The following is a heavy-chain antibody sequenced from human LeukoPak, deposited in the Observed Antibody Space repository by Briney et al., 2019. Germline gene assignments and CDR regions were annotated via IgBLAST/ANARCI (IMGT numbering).Heavy chain of an antibody. CDR2: TKQDGSEK. CDR1: GFTFSSYW. D-gene: IGHD1-26*01. Sequence: GGSLRLSCVASGFTFSSYWMSWVRQAPWKGLEWVANTKQDGSEKYYVDSVKGRFTISRDNAQNSLYLQMNNLRDGDTAVYYCARGAGNYYIYWGQGTLVTVSS. V-gene: IGHV3-7*04. CDR3: ARGAGNYYIY. J-gene: IGHJ4*02.